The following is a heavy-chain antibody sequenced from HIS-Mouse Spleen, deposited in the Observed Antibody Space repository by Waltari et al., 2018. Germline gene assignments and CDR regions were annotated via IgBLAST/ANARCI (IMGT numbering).Heavy chain of an antibody. D-gene: IGHD6-13*01. CDR2: SYYSGRT. V-gene: IGHV4-39*07. J-gene: IGHJ2*01. CDR3: AREIPYSSSWYDWYFDL. CDR1: GGSISSSSYY. Sequence: QLQLQESGPGLVKPSETLSLTCTVSGGSISSSSYYWGWIRQPPGKGLEWIWSSYYSGRTYYNPSLKSRVTISLDTSKNPFSLKLSSVTAADTAVYYCAREIPYSSSWYDWYFDLWGRGTLVTVSS.